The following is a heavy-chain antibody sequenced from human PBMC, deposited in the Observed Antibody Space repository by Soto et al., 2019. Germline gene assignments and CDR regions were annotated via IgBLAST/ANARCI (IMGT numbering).Heavy chain of an antibody. Sequence: EVQLVESGGGLVQPGGSLRLSCAGSGFTLSHYRMTWVRQAPGKGLEWVANIKQDGSEKSYVDSVKGRFTTSRDNAQSSLYLEMNSLRPEDTAVYYCARGSIDYYNGMEVWGQGTTVTVSS. V-gene: IGHV3-7*03. J-gene: IGHJ6*02. CDR3: ARGSIDYYNGMEV. CDR1: GFTLSHYR. CDR2: IKQDGSEK.